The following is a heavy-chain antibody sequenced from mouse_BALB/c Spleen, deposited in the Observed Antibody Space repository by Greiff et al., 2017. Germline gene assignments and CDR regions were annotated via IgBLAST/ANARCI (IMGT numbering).Heavy chain of an antibody. CDR1: GFTFSSYG. J-gene: IGHJ3*01. V-gene: IGHV5-6-3*01. CDR2: INSNGGST. D-gene: IGHD1-1*01. Sequence: EVKVVESGGGLVQPGGSLKLSCAASGFTFSSYGMSWVRQTPDKRLELVATINSNGGSTYYPDSVKGRFTISRDNAKNTLYLQMSSLKSEDTAMYYCARELRSPFAYWGQGTLVTVSA. CDR3: ARELRSPFAY.